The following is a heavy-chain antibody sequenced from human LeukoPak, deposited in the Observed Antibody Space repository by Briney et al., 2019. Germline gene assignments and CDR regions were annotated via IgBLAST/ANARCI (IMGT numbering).Heavy chain of an antibody. CDR1: GYTLTELS. D-gene: IGHD2-8*01. CDR2: FDPEDGET. V-gene: IGHV1-24*01. J-gene: IGHJ6*02. CDR3: ATGSHCTNGVCYYYGMDV. Sequence: ASVKVSCTVSGYTLTELSMHWVRQAPGKGLEWMGGFDPEDGETIYAQKFQGRVTMTEDTSTDTAYMELSSLRSEDTAVYYCATGSHCTNGVCYYYGMDVWGQGTTVTVSS.